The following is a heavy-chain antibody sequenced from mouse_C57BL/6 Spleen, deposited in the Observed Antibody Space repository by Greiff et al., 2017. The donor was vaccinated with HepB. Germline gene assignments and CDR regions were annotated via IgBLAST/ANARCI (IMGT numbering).Heavy chain of an antibody. V-gene: IGHV1-15*01. CDR1: GYTFTDYE. CDR3: ARAWSWFAY. CDR2: IDPETGGT. Sequence: QVQLQQSGAELVRPGASVTLSCKASGYTFTDYEMHWVKQTPVHGLEWIGAIDPETGGTAYNQKFKGKAILTADKSSSTANIELRSLTSGDCAVYYCARAWSWFAYWGQGTLVTVSA. J-gene: IGHJ3*01.